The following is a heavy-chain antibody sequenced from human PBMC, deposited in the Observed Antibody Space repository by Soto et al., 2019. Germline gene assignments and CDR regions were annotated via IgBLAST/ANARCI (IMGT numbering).Heavy chain of an antibody. CDR3: AKYSLGGGLHLGPQNYYGLDV. D-gene: IGHD3-16*01. Sequence: EVQLFESGGGLVQPGGSLRLSCAASGFTFRSYAMSWVRQAPGKGLELVSGFSGVGDSTYYADSVKGRFTISRDNSKNTLYLQMNSLRAEDAAVYYCAKYSLGGGLHLGPQNYYGLDVWGQGTTVTVSS. CDR1: GFTFRSYA. V-gene: IGHV3-23*01. CDR2: FSGVGDST. J-gene: IGHJ6*02.